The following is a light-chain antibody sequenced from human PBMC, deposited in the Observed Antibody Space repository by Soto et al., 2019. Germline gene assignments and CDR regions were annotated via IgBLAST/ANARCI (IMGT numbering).Light chain of an antibody. V-gene: IGLV1-44*01. Sequence: QSALTQPPSVSGTPGQRVTISCSGGSSNIGSNTVNWYQQLPGTAPKLLIYTNNQRPSGVPDRFSGSKSGTSASLAISGLQSEDEADYYCAAWDDSLNGRVFGGGTKLTVL. J-gene: IGLJ2*01. CDR2: TNN. CDR3: AAWDDSLNGRV. CDR1: SSNIGSNT.